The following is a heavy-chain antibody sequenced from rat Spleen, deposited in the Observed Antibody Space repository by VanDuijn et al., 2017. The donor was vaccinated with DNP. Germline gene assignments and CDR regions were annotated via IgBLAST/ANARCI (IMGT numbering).Heavy chain of an antibody. D-gene: IGHD1-11*01. V-gene: IGHV5-58*01. CDR2: INTDGGST. Sequence: EVQLVEPGGGLVQPGRSLKLSCVASGFTFNIYWMTWIRQVPGKGLEWVASINTDGGSTYYPDSVKGRFTISRDNAENTVYLQMNSLRSEDTATYYCTTDTEDYFDYWGQGVMVTVSS. J-gene: IGHJ2*01. CDR1: GFTFNIYW. CDR3: TTDTEDYFDY.